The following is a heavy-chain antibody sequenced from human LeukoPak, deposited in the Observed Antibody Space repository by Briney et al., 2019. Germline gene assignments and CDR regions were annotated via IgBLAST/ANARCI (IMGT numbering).Heavy chain of an antibody. J-gene: IGHJ4*02. Sequence: ASVKVSYKASGYTFTSYGISWVRQAPGQGLEWMGWISAYNGNTNYAQKLQGRVTMTTDTSTSTAYMELRSLRSDDTAAYYCARGPKIVGATRYDYWGQGTLVTVSS. CDR2: ISAYNGNT. CDR1: GYTFTSYG. V-gene: IGHV1-18*01. D-gene: IGHD1-26*01. CDR3: ARGPKIVGATRYDY.